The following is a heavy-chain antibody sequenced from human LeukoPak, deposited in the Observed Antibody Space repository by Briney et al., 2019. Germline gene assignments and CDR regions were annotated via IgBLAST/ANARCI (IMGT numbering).Heavy chain of an antibody. J-gene: IGHJ4*02. Sequence: GGSLRLSCAASGFTFSSYAVSWVRQAPGKGLEWVSAISGSGGSTYYADSVKGRFTISRDNSKNTLYLQMNSLRAEDTAVYYCANFVGYCSGGSCYPNWGQGTLVTVSS. D-gene: IGHD2-15*01. CDR3: ANFVGYCSGGSCYPN. CDR2: ISGSGGST. V-gene: IGHV3-23*01. CDR1: GFTFSSYA.